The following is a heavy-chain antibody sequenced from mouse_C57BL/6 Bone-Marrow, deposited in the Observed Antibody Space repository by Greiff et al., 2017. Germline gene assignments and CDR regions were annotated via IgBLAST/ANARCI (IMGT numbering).Heavy chain of an antibody. D-gene: IGHD2-1*01. CDR1: GFTFSSYA. CDR3: ARDGNPFDY. Sequence: EVKLVESGGGLVKPGGSLKLSCAASGFTFSSYAMSWVRQTPEKRLEWVATISDGGSYTYYPDNVTGRFTISRDNAKNNLYLQMSHLKSEDTAMYYCARDGNPFDYWGQGTTLTVSS. V-gene: IGHV5-4*01. CDR2: ISDGGSYT. J-gene: IGHJ2*01.